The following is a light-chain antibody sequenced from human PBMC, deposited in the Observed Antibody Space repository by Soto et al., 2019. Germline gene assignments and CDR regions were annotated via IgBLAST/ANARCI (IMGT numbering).Light chain of an antibody. CDR1: HIVTKD. Sequence: SQSPATLSVSTREGATLSCRASHIVTKDLAWYQQKPGQAPRLLIYDTSTRASGIPPRFSGGGSGTDFSLTISSLQYEDFAVYYCQQYNKWPLTFGGGTKV. J-gene: IGKJ4*01. CDR2: DTS. CDR3: QQYNKWPLT. V-gene: IGKV3-15*01.